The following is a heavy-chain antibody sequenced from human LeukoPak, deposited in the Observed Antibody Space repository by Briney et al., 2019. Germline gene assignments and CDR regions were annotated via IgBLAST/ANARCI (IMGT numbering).Heavy chain of an antibody. CDR2: IYYSGNT. CDR1: GGSISSGDYY. D-gene: IGHD4-17*01. J-gene: IGHJ4*02. Sequence: MSSQTLSLTCTVSGGSISSGDYYWSWIRQPPGKGLEWIGYIYYSGNTYYNPSLKSRVTISVDTSKNQFSLKLSSVTAADTAVYYCARDRYGDYPYYFDYWGQGTLVTVSS. CDR3: ARDRYGDYPYYFDY. V-gene: IGHV4-30-4*08.